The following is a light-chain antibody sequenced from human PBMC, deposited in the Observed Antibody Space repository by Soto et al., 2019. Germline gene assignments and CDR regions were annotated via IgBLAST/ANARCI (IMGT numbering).Light chain of an antibody. J-gene: IGLJ2*01. Sequence: QSVLTQPPSASGTPGQRVTISCSGSSSNIGSNTVNWYQQHPGTAPKLLIYINNQRPSGVPDRFSGSKSGTSASLAISGLQSEDEADYYCAAWDDSLNGVVFGGGTKLTVL. CDR2: INN. CDR1: SSNIGSNT. V-gene: IGLV1-44*01. CDR3: AAWDDSLNGVV.